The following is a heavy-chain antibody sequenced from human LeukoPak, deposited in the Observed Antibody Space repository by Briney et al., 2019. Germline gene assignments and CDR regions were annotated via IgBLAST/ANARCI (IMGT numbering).Heavy chain of an antibody. D-gene: IGHD1-26*01. CDR3: ATERRPIVGAAFDY. CDR1: GYTLNELF. Sequence: ASVKVSCKVSGYTLNELFIHWVRQAPGKGLEWMGGSDPQDRETIYAQEFQGRVTMTEDTSTDTGYMELSSLRSEDTAVYYCATERRPIVGAAFDYWGQGTLVTVSS. V-gene: IGHV1-24*01. J-gene: IGHJ4*02. CDR2: SDPQDRET.